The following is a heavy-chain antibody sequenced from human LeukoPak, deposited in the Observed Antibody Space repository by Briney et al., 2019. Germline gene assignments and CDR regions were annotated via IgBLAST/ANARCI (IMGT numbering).Heavy chain of an antibody. J-gene: IGHJ5*02. CDR1: GGSFSGYF. V-gene: IGHV4-34*01. D-gene: IGHD3-10*01. Sequence: SETLSLTCAVYGGSFSGYFWSWIRQPPGKGLEWIGDINHNGGTNCNPSLKSRVTISVDTSKNQFSLTLSSVTAADTAIYYCARHATVGKAITLVRGVKRGWFDPWGQGTLVTVSS. CDR2: INHNGGT. CDR3: ARHATVGKAITLVRGVKRGWFDP.